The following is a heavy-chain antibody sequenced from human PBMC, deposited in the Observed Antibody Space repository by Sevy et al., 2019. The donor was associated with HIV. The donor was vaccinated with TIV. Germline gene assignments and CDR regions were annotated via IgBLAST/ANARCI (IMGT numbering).Heavy chain of an antibody. J-gene: IGHJ5*02. Sequence: GGSLRLSCAASGFTFSSHGMNWVRQAPGKGLEWVAFILYDGSNKYYADSVKGRFTISGDNSKNTLYLQMNSLRAEDTAVYYCANLAAAGTFDPWGQGTLVTVSS. D-gene: IGHD6-13*01. CDR1: GFTFSSHG. V-gene: IGHV3-30*02. CDR3: ANLAAAGTFDP. CDR2: ILYDGSNK.